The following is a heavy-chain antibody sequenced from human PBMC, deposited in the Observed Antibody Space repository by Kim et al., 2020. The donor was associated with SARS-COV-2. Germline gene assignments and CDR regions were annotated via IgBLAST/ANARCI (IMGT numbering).Heavy chain of an antibody. D-gene: IGHD3-3*01. CDR3: AARPPKNYDFWSGYLFQGDAFDI. CDR1: GFTFTSSA. J-gene: IGHJ3*02. CDR2: IVVGSGNT. V-gene: IGHV1-58*01. Sequence: SVKVSCKASGFTFTSSAVQWVRQARGQRLEWIGWIVVGSGNTNYAQKFQERVTITRDMSTSTAYMELSSLRSEDTAVYYCAARPPKNYDFWSGYLFQGDAFDIWGQGTMVTVSS.